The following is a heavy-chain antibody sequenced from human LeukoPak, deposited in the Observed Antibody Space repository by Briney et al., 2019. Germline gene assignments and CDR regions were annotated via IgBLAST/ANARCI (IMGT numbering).Heavy chain of an antibody. V-gene: IGHV3-48*03. CDR3: ARGRGLAAAGIFDC. Sequence: PGGSLRLSCAASGFTFSSYEMNWVRQAPGKGLEWVSHINSSGGTIYYADSVKGRFTISRDSAKNSLYLQMNSLRAEDTAVYYCARGRGLAAAGIFDCWGQGTLVTVSS. CDR1: GFTFSSYE. J-gene: IGHJ4*02. D-gene: IGHD6-13*01. CDR2: INSSGGTI.